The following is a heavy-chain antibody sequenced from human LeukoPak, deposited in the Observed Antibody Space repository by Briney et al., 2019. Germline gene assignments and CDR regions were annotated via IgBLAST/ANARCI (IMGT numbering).Heavy chain of an antibody. D-gene: IGHD4-23*01. CDR1: GASISHYH. CDR2: NYYSGSP. V-gene: IGHV4-59*01. J-gene: IGHJ4*02. Sequence: PSETLSLTCTVSGASISHYHWSWIRHPPGKGLEWIGDNYYSGSPNYNPSLKSRVTMSVDMSKNQFSLKLTSVTAADTAVYYCARHDYGRNTPRAYFDHWGQGTLVTVSS. CDR3: ARHDYGRNTPRAYFDH.